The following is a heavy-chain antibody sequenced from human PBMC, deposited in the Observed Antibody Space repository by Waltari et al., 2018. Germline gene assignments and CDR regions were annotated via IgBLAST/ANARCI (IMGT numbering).Heavy chain of an antibody. D-gene: IGHD6-19*01. CDR1: GGSFSGYY. J-gene: IGHJ4*02. CDR2: INHSGST. Sequence: QVQLQQWGAGLLKPSETLSLTCAVYGGSFSGYYWSWIRQPPGKGLEGIGEINHSGSTNYNPSLKSRVTISVDTSKNQFSLKLSSVTAADTAVYYCARHRGLYSSGWVDYWGQGTLVTVSS. CDR3: ARHRGLYSSGWVDY. V-gene: IGHV4-34*01.